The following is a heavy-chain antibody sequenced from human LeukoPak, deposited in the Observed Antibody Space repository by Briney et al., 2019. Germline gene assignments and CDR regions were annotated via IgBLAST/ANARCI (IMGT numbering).Heavy chain of an antibody. J-gene: IGHJ4*02. CDR2: INPNSGGT. V-gene: IGHV1-2*02. Sequence: ASVKVSCKASGYTFTGYYMHWVRQAPGQGLEWMGWINPNSGGTNYAQKFQGRVTMTRDTSISTAYMELSSLRSEDTAVYYCARGYRAIFTMIVAGGYYFDYWGQGTLVTVSS. CDR3: ARGYRAIFTMIVAGGYYFDY. D-gene: IGHD3-22*01. CDR1: GYTFTGYY.